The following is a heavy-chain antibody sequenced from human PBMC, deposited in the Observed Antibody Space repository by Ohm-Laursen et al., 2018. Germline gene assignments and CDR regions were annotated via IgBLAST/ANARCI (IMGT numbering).Heavy chain of an antibody. D-gene: IGHD6-19*01. CDR2: IKQDGSER. Sequence: GSLSLSCTASGFTFSSYWMSWVRQAPGPGLEWVANIKQDGSERYYVDSVKGRFTISRDNATNSLYLQMDSLRAEDTAVYYCARVRYRSGLNYWGQGTLVTVSS. CDR3: ARVRYRSGLNY. CDR1: GFTFSSYW. J-gene: IGHJ4*02. V-gene: IGHV3-7*01.